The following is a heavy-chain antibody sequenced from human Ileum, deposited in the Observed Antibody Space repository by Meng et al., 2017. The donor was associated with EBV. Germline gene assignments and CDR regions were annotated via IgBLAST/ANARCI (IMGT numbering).Heavy chain of an antibody. Sequence: QVQLQESGPGLVEPPGTLSLTCAASGGPISSSNWWSWVRQAPGKGLEWIGEIPNTESTNYNPSLKSRVTISVDKSKNQFSLKLSSVTAADTAVYYCARESYSDSSGYYSLDYWGQGSLVTVSS. CDR3: ARESYSDSSGYYSLDY. CDR1: GGPISSSNW. D-gene: IGHD3-22*01. V-gene: IGHV4-4*03. J-gene: IGHJ4*02. CDR2: IPNTEST.